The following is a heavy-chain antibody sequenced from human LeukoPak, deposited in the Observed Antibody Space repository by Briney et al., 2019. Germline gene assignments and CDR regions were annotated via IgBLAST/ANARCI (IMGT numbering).Heavy chain of an antibody. CDR2: IDSSGNTI. CDR1: GFTLRSYE. V-gene: IGHV3-48*03. CDR3: ARDGYSYGMVFDY. Sequence: PGGSLRLSCVASGFTLRSYEMNWVRQAPGKGLEWVSYIDSSGNTISYADSAKGRFTISRDNAKDSLYLQMNSLRAEDTAVYYCARDGYSYGMVFDYWGLGTLVTVSS. J-gene: IGHJ4*02. D-gene: IGHD5-18*01.